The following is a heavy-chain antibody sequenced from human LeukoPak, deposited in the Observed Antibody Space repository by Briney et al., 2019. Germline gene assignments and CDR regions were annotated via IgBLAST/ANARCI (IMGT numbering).Heavy chain of an antibody. CDR2: SSYSGST. CDR3: ARHRTRDAGWQ. Sequence: SETLSLTCTVSDASIRSRSYYWGWIRQPPRKGREWTGSSSYSGSTYYNPSRKSRVTISVDMSKNQFSLKLTSVTAADTAVYYCARHRTRDAGWQWGQGTLATVSS. J-gene: IGHJ4*02. V-gene: IGHV4-39*01. CDR1: DASIRSRSYY. D-gene: IGHD6-19*01.